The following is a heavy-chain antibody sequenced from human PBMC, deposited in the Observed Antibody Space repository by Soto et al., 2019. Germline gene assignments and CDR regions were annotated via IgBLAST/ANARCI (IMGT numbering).Heavy chain of an antibody. D-gene: IGHD5-18*01. J-gene: IGHJ5*02. V-gene: IGHV3-23*01. CDR2: ISGSGGST. CDR1: GFTFSSYA. CDR3: ARGGLRGYSYGHNWFDP. Sequence: GGSLRLSCAASGFTFSSYAMSWVRQAPGKGLEWVSAISGSGGSTYYADSVKGRFTISRDNSKNTLYLQMNCLRAEDTAVYYCARGGLRGYSYGHNWFDPWGQGTLVTVSS.